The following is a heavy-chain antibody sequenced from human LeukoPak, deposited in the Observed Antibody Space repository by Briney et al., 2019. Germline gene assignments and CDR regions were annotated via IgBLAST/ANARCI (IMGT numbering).Heavy chain of an antibody. J-gene: IGHJ4*02. CDR2: ISYDGSNK. V-gene: IGHV3-30-3*01. CDR1: GFTFSSYA. Sequence: GGSLRLSCAASGFTFSSYAMHWVRQAPGKGLEWEAVISYDGSNKYYADSVKGRFTISRDNSKNTLYLQMNSLRAEDTAVYYCARGGAAMATTCPDDYWGQGTLVTVSS. D-gene: IGHD5-18*01. CDR3: ARGGAAMATTCPDDY.